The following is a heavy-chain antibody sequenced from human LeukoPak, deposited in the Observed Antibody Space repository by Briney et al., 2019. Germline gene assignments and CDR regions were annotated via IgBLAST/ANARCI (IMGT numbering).Heavy chain of an antibody. CDR3: AKGLGARFLEWGLFDY. J-gene: IGHJ4*02. D-gene: IGHD3-3*01. Sequence: GGSLRLSCAASGFTFSSYAMSWVRQAPGKGLEWVSAISGSGGSTYDADSVKGRFTISRDNSKNTLYLQMNSLRAEDTAVYYCAKGLGARFLEWGLFDYWGQGTLVTVSS. V-gene: IGHV3-23*01. CDR2: ISGSGGST. CDR1: GFTFSSYA.